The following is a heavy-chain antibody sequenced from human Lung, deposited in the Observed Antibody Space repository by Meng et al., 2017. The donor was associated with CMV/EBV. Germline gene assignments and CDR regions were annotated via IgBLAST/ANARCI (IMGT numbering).Heavy chain of an antibody. V-gene: IGHV1-8*01. D-gene: IGHD3-3*01. Sequence: ASXXVSCKTSGYTFTSYDINWVRQATGQGLEWMGWMNPNSGNTGVAQKFQGRVTMTRDTSINTAYMELSSLKSEDTTIYYCARGGGSVQFLELLNYWGQGXLVTVSS. CDR2: MNPNSGNT. CDR3: ARGGGSVQFLELLNY. J-gene: IGHJ4*02. CDR1: GYTFTSYD.